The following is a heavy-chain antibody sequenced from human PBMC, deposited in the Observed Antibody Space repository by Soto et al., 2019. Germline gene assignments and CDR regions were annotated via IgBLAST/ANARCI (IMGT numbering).Heavy chain of an antibody. CDR1: GFTFSTYI. CDR3: ARYYDSSGPDL. J-gene: IGHJ2*01. Sequence: PGGSLRLSCTASGFTFSTYIMNWVRQAPGKGLEWVSSISSSSTYIYYADSVKGRFTISRDNSKNSLYLQMSSLRAEDTAVYYCARYYDSSGPDLWGRGTLVTVSS. D-gene: IGHD3-22*01. V-gene: IGHV3-21*01. CDR2: ISSSSTYI.